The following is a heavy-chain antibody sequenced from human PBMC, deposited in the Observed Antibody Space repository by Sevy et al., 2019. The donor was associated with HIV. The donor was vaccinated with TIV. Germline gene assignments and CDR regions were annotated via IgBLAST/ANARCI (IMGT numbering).Heavy chain of an antibody. D-gene: IGHD3-22*01. J-gene: IGHJ6*02. CDR1: GGTFSNYA. V-gene: IGHV1-69*13. CDR3: AGSYFDSSGYSPLYYYGMDV. Sequence: ASVKVSCKASGGTFSNYAISWVRQAPGQGLEWMGGFIPMFDTANYAQKFQGKVTLTADGSTTTAYMGLSSLRSDDMAVYYCAGSYFDSSGYSPLYYYGMDVWGQGTTVTVSS. CDR2: FIPMFDTA.